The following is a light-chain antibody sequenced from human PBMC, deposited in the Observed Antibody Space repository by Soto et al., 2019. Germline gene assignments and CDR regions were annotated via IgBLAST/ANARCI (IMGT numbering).Light chain of an antibody. CDR1: QSVSSN. V-gene: IGKV3-15*01. J-gene: IGKJ1*01. CDR3: QQYNNWPPTWT. CDR2: GAS. Sequence: EIVMTQSPATLSVSPGERATLSCRASQSVSSNLAWYQQKPGQAPRLLIYGASTRATGIPARFSGSGSGKEFTLTISSLQSEDFAVYYCQQYNNWPPTWTFGQGT.